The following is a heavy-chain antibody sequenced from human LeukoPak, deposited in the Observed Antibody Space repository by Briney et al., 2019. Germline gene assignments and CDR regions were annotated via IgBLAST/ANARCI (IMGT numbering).Heavy chain of an antibody. J-gene: IGHJ3*02. CDR3: ARDLAWDAFDI. Sequence: GGSLRLSCAASGFTFSSYSMNWVRQAPGKCLEWVSSISRSSTYRYYADSVMGRSTISRDNAKNSLYLQMSSLRAEDTAVYYCARDLAWDAFDIWGQGTMVTVSS. CDR1: GFTFSSYS. V-gene: IGHV3-21*01. CDR2: ISRSSTYR.